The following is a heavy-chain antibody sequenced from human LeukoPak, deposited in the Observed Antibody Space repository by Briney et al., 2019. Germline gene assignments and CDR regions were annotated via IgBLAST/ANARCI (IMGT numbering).Heavy chain of an antibody. J-gene: IGHJ4*02. Sequence: SETPSLTCTVSGDSISNYYWNWIRQPAGKGLEWVGRIHSTGITTYNPSLKSRVTVSVDTSKNQFSLRLSSVTAADTAVYYCARGGRRDGFNYFDFWGQGILVTVSS. V-gene: IGHV4-4*07. CDR2: IHSTGIT. CDR3: ARGGRRDGFNYFDF. CDR1: GDSISNYY. D-gene: IGHD5-24*01.